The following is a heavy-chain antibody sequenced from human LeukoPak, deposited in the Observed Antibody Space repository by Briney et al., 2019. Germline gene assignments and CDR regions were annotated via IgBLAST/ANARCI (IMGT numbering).Heavy chain of an antibody. D-gene: IGHD6-19*01. CDR2: IHQSGST. CDR1: GGSLSTYY. Sequence: SETLSLTCSVSGGSLSTYYWTWTRQPPGKGLEWIGFIHQSGSTEYNPSLKSRVTMSLDTSRNQFSLKMSTVTAADTAVYYCSREQYASGVSGWFGMDVWGQGTTVTVSS. V-gene: IGHV4-59*12. CDR3: SREQYASGVSGWFGMDV. J-gene: IGHJ6*02.